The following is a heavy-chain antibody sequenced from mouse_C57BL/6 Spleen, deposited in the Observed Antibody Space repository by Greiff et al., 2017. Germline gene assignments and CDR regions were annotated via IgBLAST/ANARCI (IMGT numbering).Heavy chain of an antibody. CDR3: ARGGTYGSRNYAMDY. Sequence: EVMLVESGGGLVKPGGSLKLSCAASGFTFSSYAMSWVRQTPEKRLEWVATISDGGSYTYYPDNVKGRFTISRDNAKNNLYLQMSHLKSEDTAMYYCARGGTYGSRNYAMDYWGQGTSVTVSS. V-gene: IGHV5-4*03. J-gene: IGHJ4*01. CDR2: ISDGGSYT. CDR1: GFTFSSYA. D-gene: IGHD1-1*01.